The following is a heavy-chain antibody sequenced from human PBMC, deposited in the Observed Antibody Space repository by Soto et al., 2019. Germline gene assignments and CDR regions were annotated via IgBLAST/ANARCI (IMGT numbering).Heavy chain of an antibody. CDR3: ARVPLGGDGSFWYYYGMDV. CDR1: GFTFSSYS. V-gene: IGHV3-21*01. Sequence: EVQLVESGGGLVKPGGSLRLSCAASGFTFSSYSMNWVRQAPGKGLEWVSSISSSSSYIYYADSVKGRFTISRDNAKNSLYLQMNSLRAEDTAVYYCARVPLGGDGSFWYYYGMDVWGQGTTVTVSS. CDR2: ISSSSSYI. J-gene: IGHJ6*02. D-gene: IGHD2-21*02.